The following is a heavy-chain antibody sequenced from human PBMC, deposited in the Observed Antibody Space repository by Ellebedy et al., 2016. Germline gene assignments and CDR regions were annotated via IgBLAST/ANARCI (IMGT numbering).Heavy chain of an antibody. Sequence: SETLSLXXTVSGGSISSGAYYWAWIRQPPGKGLEWIGSIYYSGSTHYDPSLKSRVTISADMSKNQFSLKLSSVTAADTAVYYCARSAGYSYNSDYWGQGTLVTVSS. V-gene: IGHV4-39*07. CDR1: GGSISSGAYY. CDR2: IYYSGST. J-gene: IGHJ4*02. D-gene: IGHD5-18*01. CDR3: ARSAGYSYNSDY.